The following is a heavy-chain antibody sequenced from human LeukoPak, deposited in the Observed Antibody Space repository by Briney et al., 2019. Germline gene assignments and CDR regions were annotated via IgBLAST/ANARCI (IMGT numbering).Heavy chain of an antibody. CDR2: IRYDGSK. CDR3: AKDQNHFWSGLN. D-gene: IGHD3-3*02. CDR1: GFTFSSYG. V-gene: IGHV3-30*02. J-gene: IGHJ4*02. Sequence: GGSLRLSCAASGFTFSSYGMHWVRQAPGKGLEWVAFIRYDGSKYYADSVKGRFTISRDNSKNTLYLQMNSLRAEDTAVYYCAKDQNHFWSGLNWGQGTLVTVSS.